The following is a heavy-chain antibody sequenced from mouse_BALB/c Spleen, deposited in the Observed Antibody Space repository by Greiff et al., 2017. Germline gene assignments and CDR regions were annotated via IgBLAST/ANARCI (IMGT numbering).Heavy chain of an antibody. J-gene: IGHJ2*01. CDR1: GYTFTSYW. CDR3: ARSGWEHCDY. V-gene: IGHV1S41*01. CDR2: IAPGSGST. Sequence: DLVKPGASVKLSCKASGYTFTSYWINWIKQRPGQGLEWIGRIAPGSGSTYYNEMFKGKATLTVDTSSSTAYIQLSSLSSEDSAVYFCARSGWEHCDYWGQGTTLTVSS. D-gene: IGHD2-3*01.